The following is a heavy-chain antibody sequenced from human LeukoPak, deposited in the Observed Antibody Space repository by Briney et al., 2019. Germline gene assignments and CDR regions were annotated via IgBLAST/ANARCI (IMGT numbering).Heavy chain of an antibody. CDR3: ARRQRQYCSGGSCGWGTFDP. CDR1: GGSISSSSYY. V-gene: IGHV4-39*01. D-gene: IGHD2-15*01. Sequence: SETLSLTCTVSGGSISSSSYYWGWIRQPPGKGLEWIGSICYSGSTYYNPSLKSRVTISVNTSKNQFSLKLSSVTAADTSVYYCARRQRQYCSGGSCGWGTFDPWGQGTLVTVSS. CDR2: ICYSGST. J-gene: IGHJ5*02.